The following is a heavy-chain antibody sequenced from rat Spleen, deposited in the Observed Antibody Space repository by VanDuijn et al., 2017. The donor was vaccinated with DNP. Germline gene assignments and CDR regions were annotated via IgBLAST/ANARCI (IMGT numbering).Heavy chain of an antibody. D-gene: IGHD3-8*01. V-gene: IGHV5-29*01. J-gene: IGHJ2*01. CDR3: TSNPHIRTAAPFDY. Sequence: EVQLVESGGGLVQPGRSLKLSCAASGFTFSNYGMAWVRQAPTKGLEWVATINDEGNSPHYRDSVKGRFTISRDNGKRTLYLQMDSLRSEDTATYYCTSNPHIRTAAPFDYWGQGVMVTVSS. CDR1: GFTFSNYG. CDR2: INDEGNSP.